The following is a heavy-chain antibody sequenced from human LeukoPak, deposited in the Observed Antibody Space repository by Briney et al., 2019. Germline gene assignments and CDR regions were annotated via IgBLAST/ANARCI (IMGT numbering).Heavy chain of an antibody. CDR2: ISSSGSTI. CDR3: ARASWGLQLDYYFDY. CDR1: GFTFSDYY. V-gene: IGHV3-11*01. J-gene: IGHJ4*02. D-gene: IGHD5-24*01. Sequence: PGGSLRLSCAASGFTFSDYYMSWIRQAPGKGLEWVSYISSSGSTIYYADSVEGRFTISRDNAKNSLYLQMNSLRAEDTAVYYCARASWGLQLDYYFDYWGQGTLVTVSS.